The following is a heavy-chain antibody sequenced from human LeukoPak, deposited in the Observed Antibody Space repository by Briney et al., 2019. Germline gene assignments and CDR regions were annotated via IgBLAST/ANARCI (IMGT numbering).Heavy chain of an antibody. CDR3: ARQNRKFSSSGPGRYFDI. D-gene: IGHD6-13*01. J-gene: IGHJ3*02. V-gene: IGHV1-2*02. Sequence: ASVKVSCKASGSTFTGYYMDWVRQAPGQGLEWIGWINPNSGGTNYAQKFQGRVTMTRDTSISTAYMELSRLRSDDTAVYYCARQNRKFSSSGPGRYFDIWGQGTMVTVSS. CDR2: INPNSGGT. CDR1: GSTFTGYY.